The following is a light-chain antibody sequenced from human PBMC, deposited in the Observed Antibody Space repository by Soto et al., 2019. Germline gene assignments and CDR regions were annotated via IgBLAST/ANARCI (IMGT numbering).Light chain of an antibody. CDR2: GAS. CDR3: QQYGSSPWT. J-gene: IGKJ1*01. CDR1: LSVSSSY. Sequence: EIVLTQFPGTLYLSPGERATLSCRASLSVSSSYLAWYQQKPGQAHRHLIYGASSRATGIPDRFSGSGSGTDFTLTISRLEPEDFAVYYCQQYGSSPWTFGQGTKVEIK. V-gene: IGKV3-20*01.